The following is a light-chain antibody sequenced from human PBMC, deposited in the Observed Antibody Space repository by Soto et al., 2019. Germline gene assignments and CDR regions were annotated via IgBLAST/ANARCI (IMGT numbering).Light chain of an antibody. V-gene: IGLV4-69*01. Sequence: QSVLTQSPSASASLGASVKLTCTLSSGHSSFAIAWHQQQPEKGPRYLMKINSAGSHTKGDGIPDRFSGSGSGAERYLTIASLQSEDEAEYYCQTGGTGIVFGGGTKLTVL. CDR1: SGHSSFA. J-gene: IGLJ2*01. CDR2: INSAGSH. CDR3: QTGGTGIV.